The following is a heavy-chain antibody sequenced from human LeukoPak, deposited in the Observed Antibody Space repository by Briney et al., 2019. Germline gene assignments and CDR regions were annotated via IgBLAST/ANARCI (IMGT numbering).Heavy chain of an antibody. CDR3: ARRVCTTTACYPNHFAS. Sequence: GASPQISCKGSGCGFTSYWIGWVRQMPGKGLEWMGIIYPGDSDCRYSPSFQGQVTISADKSISTAYLQWSSLKASDTAMYYCARRVCTTTACYPNHFASWGQGTLVTVSS. J-gene: IGHJ4*02. CDR1: GCGFTSYW. CDR2: IYPGDSDC. V-gene: IGHV5-51*01. D-gene: IGHD2-2*01.